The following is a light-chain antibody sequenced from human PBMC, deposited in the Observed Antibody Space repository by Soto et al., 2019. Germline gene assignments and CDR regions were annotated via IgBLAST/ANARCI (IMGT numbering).Light chain of an antibody. Sequence: EIVLTQSPATLSLSPGERATLSCRASQSVSSYLAWYQQKPGQAPRLLIYDASNRATGIPARFSGSGSGTDFTLTISSLQSEDFAVYYCQQYNNWHGTFGQGTKVDIK. J-gene: IGKJ1*01. V-gene: IGKV3-11*01. CDR2: DAS. CDR1: QSVSSY. CDR3: QQYNNWHGT.